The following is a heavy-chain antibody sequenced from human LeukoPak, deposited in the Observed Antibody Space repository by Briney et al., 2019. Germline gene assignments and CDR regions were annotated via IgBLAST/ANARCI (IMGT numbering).Heavy chain of an antibody. CDR3: AKVPLYDYVWGSYSDYYYYMDV. Sequence: GGSLRLSCAASGFTFSSYGMHWVRQAPGKGLEWVAFIRYDGSNKYYADSVKGRFTISRDNSKNTLYLQMNSLRAEDTAVYYCAKVPLYDYVWGSYSDYYYYMDVWGKGTTVIVTS. V-gene: IGHV3-30*02. D-gene: IGHD3-16*01. CDR1: GFTFSSYG. CDR2: IRYDGSNK. J-gene: IGHJ6*03.